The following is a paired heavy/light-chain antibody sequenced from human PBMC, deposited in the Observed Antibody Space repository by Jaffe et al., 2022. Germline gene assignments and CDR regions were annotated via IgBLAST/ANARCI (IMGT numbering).Light chain of an antibody. V-gene: IGLV2-14*03. J-gene: IGLJ3*02. Sequence: QSALTQPASVSGSPGQSITISCTGTSSDVGGYNYVSWYQQHPGKAPKLMIYDVSNRPSGVSNRFSGSKSGNTASLTISGLQAEDEADYYCSSYTSSSTFVFGGGTKLTVL. CDR2: DVS. CDR1: SSDVGGYNY. CDR3: SSYTSSSTFV.
Heavy chain of an antibody. CDR1: GGSISSSSYY. J-gene: IGHJ3*02. D-gene: IGHD2-15*01. Sequence: QLQLQESGPGLVKPSETLSLTCTVSGGSISSSSYYWGWIRQPPGKGLEWIGSIYYSGSTYYNPSLKSRVTISVDTSKNQFSLKLSSVTAADTAVYYCARHFLLLVGRMVVDLDAFDIWGQGTMVTVSS. CDR3: ARHFLLLVGRMVVDLDAFDI. CDR2: IYYSGST. V-gene: IGHV4-39*01.